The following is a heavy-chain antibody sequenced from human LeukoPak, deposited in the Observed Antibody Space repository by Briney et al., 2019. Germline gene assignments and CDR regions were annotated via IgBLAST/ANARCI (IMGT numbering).Heavy chain of an antibody. CDR2: IYYSGST. J-gene: IGHJ6*02. D-gene: IGHD6-6*01. V-gene: IGHV4-39*01. CDR1: GGSIRSSSYY. CDR3: ASTPAIAARPLYYYGMDV. Sequence: SETLSLTCTVSGGSIRSSSYYWGWIRQPPGKGLEWIGSIYYSGSTHYNPSLKSRVTISVDTSKNQFSLKLSSVTAADTAVYYCASTPAIAARPLYYYGMDVWGQGTTVTVSS.